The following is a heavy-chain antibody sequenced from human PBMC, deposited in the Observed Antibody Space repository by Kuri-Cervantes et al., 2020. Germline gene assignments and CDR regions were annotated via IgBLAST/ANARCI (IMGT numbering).Heavy chain of an antibody. CDR3: ARRLASGSYQRLDY. Sequence: GESLKISCAASGFTFSSYATSWVRQAPGKGLEWVSAISGSGGSTYYADSVKGRFTISRDNAQNSLYLQMNSLRAEDTAVYYCARRLASGSYQRLDYWGQGTLVTVSS. V-gene: IGHV3-23*01. CDR2: ISGSGGST. CDR1: GFTFSSYA. J-gene: IGHJ4*02. D-gene: IGHD1-26*01.